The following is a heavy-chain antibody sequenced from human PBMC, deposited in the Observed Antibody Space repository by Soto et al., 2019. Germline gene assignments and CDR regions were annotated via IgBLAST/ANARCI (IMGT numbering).Heavy chain of an antibody. CDR2: IYSGGST. CDR1: GFTVSSNY. Sequence: VQLVETGGGLIQPGGSLRLSCAASGFTVSSNYMSWVRQAPGKGLEWVSVIYSGGSTYYADSVKGRFTISRDNSKNTLYLQMNSLRAEDTAVYYCARLREATLFDYWGQGTLVTVSS. V-gene: IGHV3-53*02. CDR3: ARLREATLFDY. J-gene: IGHJ4*02. D-gene: IGHD1-26*01.